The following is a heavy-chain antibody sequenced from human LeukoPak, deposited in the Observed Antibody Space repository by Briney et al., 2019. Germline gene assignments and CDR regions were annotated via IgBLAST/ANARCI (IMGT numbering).Heavy chain of an antibody. V-gene: IGHV4-31*03. D-gene: IGHD3-9*01. CDR1: GGSISSGGYY. CDR3: ARAPEDALTGYYKGTDNWFDP. Sequence: PSETLSLTCTVSGGSISSGGYYWSWIRQHPGKGLEWIGYIYYSGSTYYNPSLKSRVTISVDTSKNQFSLKLSSVTAADTAVYYCARAPEDALTGYYKGTDNWFDPWGQGTLVTVSS. CDR2: IYYSGST. J-gene: IGHJ5*02.